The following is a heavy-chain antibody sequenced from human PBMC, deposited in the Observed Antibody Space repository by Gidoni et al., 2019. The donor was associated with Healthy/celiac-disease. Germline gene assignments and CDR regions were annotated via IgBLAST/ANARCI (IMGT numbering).Heavy chain of an antibody. CDR1: GFTFSSYS. CDR2: ISSSSSYI. V-gene: IGHV3-21*01. J-gene: IGHJ6*02. CDR3: ARDRVVVVVAATPVRYYYGMDV. Sequence: EVQLVESGGGLVKPGGSLRLSCAASGFTFSSYSMNWVRQAPGKGLGWVSSISSSSSYIYYADSVKGRFTISRDNAKNSLYLQMNSLRAEDTAVYYCARDRVVVVVAATPVRYYYGMDVWGQGTTVTVSS. D-gene: IGHD2-15*01.